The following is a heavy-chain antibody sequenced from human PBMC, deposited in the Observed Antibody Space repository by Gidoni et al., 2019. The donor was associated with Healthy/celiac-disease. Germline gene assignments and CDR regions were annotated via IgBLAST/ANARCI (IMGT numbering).Heavy chain of an antibody. J-gene: IGHJ4*02. D-gene: IGHD3-3*01. CDR2: ISYDGSNK. V-gene: IGHV3-30*18. CDR3: AKDTLGSIFGVVPL. Sequence: QVQLVASGGGVVQPGGSRRPACAASGFPFGSYGMHWVRQAPGKGLDWVAVISYDGSNKYYADSVKGRFTISRDNSKNTLYLQMNSLRAEDTAVYYCAKDTLGSIFGVVPLWGQGTLVTVSS. CDR1: GFPFGSYG.